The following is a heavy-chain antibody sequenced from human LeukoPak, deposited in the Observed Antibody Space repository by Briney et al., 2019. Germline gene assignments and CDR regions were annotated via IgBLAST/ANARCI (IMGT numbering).Heavy chain of an antibody. CDR3: SRLHIYYDILTPRYFHL. D-gene: IGHD3-9*01. J-gene: IGHJ2*01. CDR2: IYYTGRA. CDR1: TDSITSYY. V-gene: IGHV4-59*08. Sequence: SETLSLTCTVSTDSITSYYWSWIRQPPGKGLEWMGYIYYTGRANYYPSLKNRVSILVNTSKNHLPLQLSSVIAADDAAFFYSRLHIYYDILTPRYFHLWGRGTLVTVSS.